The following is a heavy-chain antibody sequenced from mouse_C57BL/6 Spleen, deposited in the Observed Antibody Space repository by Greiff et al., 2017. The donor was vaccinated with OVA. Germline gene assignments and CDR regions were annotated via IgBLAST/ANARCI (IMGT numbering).Heavy chain of an antibody. CDR2: ISYSGSP. CDR1: GYSITSGYD. D-gene: IGHD1-1*01. J-gene: IGHJ1*03. V-gene: IGHV3-1*01. Sequence: DVQLQESGPGMVKPSQSLSLTCTVTGYSITSGYDWHWIRHFPGNKLEWMGYISYSGSPNYNPSLKSRISITHDTSKNHFFLKLNSVTTEDTATYYCAREGYYGSSYGYFDVWGTGTTVTVSS. CDR3: AREGYYGSSYGYFDV.